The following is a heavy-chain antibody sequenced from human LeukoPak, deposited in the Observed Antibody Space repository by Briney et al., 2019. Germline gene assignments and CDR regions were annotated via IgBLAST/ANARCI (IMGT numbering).Heavy chain of an antibody. CDR3: AREFGELLGTDYYYYMDV. J-gene: IGHJ6*03. CDR2: IKQDGSEK. CDR1: GFTFSSYW. D-gene: IGHD3-10*01. Sequence: GSLRLSCAASGFTFSSYWMSWVRQAPGKGLEWVANIKQDGSEKYYVDSVKGRFTISRDNAKNSLYLQMNSLRAEDTAVYYCAREFGELLGTDYYYYMDVWGKGTTVTVSS. V-gene: IGHV3-7*01.